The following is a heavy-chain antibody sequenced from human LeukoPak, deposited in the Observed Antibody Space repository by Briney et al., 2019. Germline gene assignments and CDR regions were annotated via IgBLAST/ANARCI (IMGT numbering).Heavy chain of an antibody. Sequence: SETLSLTCTVSGGSISGGGGYYWSWIRQRPGKGLEWIGYIYYSGSTYYSPSLRSRVTISVDTSKNQFSLKLNSVTAADTAVYYCARRGSGSGYIGVSGFDYWGQGTLVTVSS. CDR2: IYYSGST. J-gene: IGHJ4*02. CDR3: ARRGSGSGYIGVSGFDY. V-gene: IGHV4-31*03. D-gene: IGHD3-22*01. CDR1: GGSISGGGGYY.